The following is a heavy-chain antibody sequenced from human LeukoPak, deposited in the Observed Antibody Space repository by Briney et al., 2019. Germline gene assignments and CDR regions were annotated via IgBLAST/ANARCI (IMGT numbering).Heavy chain of an antibody. Sequence: GGSLRLSCVMSGFTFSNYAMNWVRQAPGKGLEWVSDISTSSDSTYHIESVRGRFTISRDNSKNTLYLQMDSLRGDDTAVYYCASGLYGGVFDNWGQGTLVTVSS. CDR3: ASGLYGGVFDN. CDR1: GFTFSNYA. D-gene: IGHD4/OR15-4a*01. CDR2: ISTSSDST. V-gene: IGHV3-23*01. J-gene: IGHJ4*02.